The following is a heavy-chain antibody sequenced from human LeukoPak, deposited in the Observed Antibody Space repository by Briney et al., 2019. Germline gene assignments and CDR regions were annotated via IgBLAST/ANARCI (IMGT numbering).Heavy chain of an antibody. J-gene: IGHJ3*02. V-gene: IGHV3-53*01. Sequence: GGSLRLSCAASGFTFSSYDMHWVRQAPGKGLVWVSVIYSGGNTYYADSVKGRFTISRDNSKNTLYLQMNSLRAEDTAVYYCARDALVDYSRPFDIWGQGTMVTVSS. CDR2: IYSGGNT. CDR3: ARDALVDYSRPFDI. CDR1: GFTFSSYD. D-gene: IGHD3-16*01.